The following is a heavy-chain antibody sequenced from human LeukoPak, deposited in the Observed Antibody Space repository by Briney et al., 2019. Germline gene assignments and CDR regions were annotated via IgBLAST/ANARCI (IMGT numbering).Heavy chain of an antibody. J-gene: IGHJ4*02. CDR1: GGPISSSRYN. V-gene: IGHV4-39*07. CDR3: ARDMSGWYSLFDY. D-gene: IGHD6-19*01. CDR2: IYYSTST. Sequence: SDTRSLTCTVSGGPISSSRYNWGWIRQPPGKGLGWIGSIYYSTSTYYNPSLKSRVTISVDTSKNQFSLKLSSVTAADSAVYYCARDMSGWYSLFDYWGQGTLVTVSS.